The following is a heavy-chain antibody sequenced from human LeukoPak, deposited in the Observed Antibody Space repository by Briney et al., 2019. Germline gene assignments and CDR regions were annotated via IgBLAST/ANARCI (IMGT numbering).Heavy chain of an antibody. V-gene: IGHV3-30-3*01. D-gene: IGHD3-9*01. CDR3: ARDFGWLSGFDN. J-gene: IGHJ4*02. Sequence: GGSLRLSCAASGFTFSSYAIHWVRQAPGKGLEWVAIISYDGTNKYYADSVRGRFTISRDNSRNTLYLQMNSLRAEDTAVYYCARDFGWLSGFDNWGQGTLVTVSS. CDR2: ISYDGTNK. CDR1: GFTFSSYA.